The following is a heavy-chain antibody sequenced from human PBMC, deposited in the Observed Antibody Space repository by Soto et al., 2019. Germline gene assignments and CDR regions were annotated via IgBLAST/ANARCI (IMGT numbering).Heavy chain of an antibody. CDR1: GFIFNNYP. CDR2: ISGTSGIT. Sequence: PGGSLRLSCAASGFIFNNYPMSWVRQAPGKGLEWVSSISGTSGITYYADSVKGRFTISRDNSKNTLYLQLNTLRAEDTAVYYCARRSVTVVVTFDYWGQGALVTVSS. V-gene: IGHV3-23*01. D-gene: IGHD3-22*01. CDR3: ARRSVTVVVTFDY. J-gene: IGHJ4*02.